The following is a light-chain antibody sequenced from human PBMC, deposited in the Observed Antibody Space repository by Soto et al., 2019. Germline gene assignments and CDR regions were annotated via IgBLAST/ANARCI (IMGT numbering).Light chain of an antibody. CDR2: DAS. J-gene: IGKJ1*01. V-gene: IGKV1-5*01. CDR1: QSISSW. Sequence: DIQMTQSPSTLSASVGDRFTITCLASQSISSWLAWYQQKPGKAPKLLIYDASSLESGVPSRFSGSGSGTEFTLTISSLQNDDFATYYCQQYNSYPWTFGQGTTVDIK. CDR3: QQYNSYPWT.